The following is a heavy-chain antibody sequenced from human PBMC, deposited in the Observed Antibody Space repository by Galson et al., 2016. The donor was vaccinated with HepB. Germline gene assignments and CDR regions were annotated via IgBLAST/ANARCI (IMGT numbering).Heavy chain of an antibody. CDR2: IDPSDSYS. V-gene: IGHV5-10-1*01. J-gene: IGHJ5*01. CDR1: GYTFTNYW. Sequence: QSGAEVKKPGESLTISCKGSGYTFTNYWITWLRQMPGKGLEWMGRIDPSDSYSNYRPSFEGHVTISVDETNTTAFLQWSSVKASDTAIYYCTRGFCEGTDCYTNLFDSWGQGTLVTVSS. D-gene: IGHD2-21*02. CDR3: TRGFCEGTDCYTNLFDS.